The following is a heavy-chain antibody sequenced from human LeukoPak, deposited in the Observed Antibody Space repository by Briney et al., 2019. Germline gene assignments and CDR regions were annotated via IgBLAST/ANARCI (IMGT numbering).Heavy chain of an antibody. V-gene: IGHV3-21*01. J-gene: IGHJ3*02. Sequence: GGSLRLSCAASGFTFSSYSMNWIRKAPGKGLEWVSSISSSSSYIYYADSVKGRFTISRDNAKNSLYLQMNSLRAEDTAVYYCARRGIAAASHAGPDAFDIWGQGTMVTVSS. CDR3: ARRGIAAASHAGPDAFDI. CDR2: ISSSSSYI. D-gene: IGHD6-13*01. CDR1: GFTFSSYS.